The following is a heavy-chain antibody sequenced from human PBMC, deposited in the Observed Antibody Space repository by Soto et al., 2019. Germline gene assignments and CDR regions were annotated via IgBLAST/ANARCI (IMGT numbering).Heavy chain of an antibody. D-gene: IGHD4-4*01. Sequence: QVQLQESGPGLVKPSQTLSLTCNVSGGSISSDDYYWNWIRQHPGKGLEWIGYIYYSGGTYYNPSLKSRVTISIDTSKNQFSLKLSSVTAADTAMYYCVRTHHPRYSNYVFSFDPWGQGTLVTVSS. CDR1: GGSISSDDYY. V-gene: IGHV4-31*03. J-gene: IGHJ5*02. CDR3: VRTHHPRYSNYVFSFDP. CDR2: IYYSGGT.